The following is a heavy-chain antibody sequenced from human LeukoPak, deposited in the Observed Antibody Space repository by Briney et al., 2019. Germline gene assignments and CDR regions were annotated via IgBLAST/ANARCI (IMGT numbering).Heavy chain of an antibody. V-gene: IGHV4-34*01. CDR3: ARAGSDYYDSSGYYSRIYFDY. D-gene: IGHD3-22*01. J-gene: IGHJ4*02. CDR1: GGSFSGYY. Sequence: PSETLSLTCAVYGGSFSGYYWSWVRQPPGKGLEWIGETNHSGSTNYNPSLKSRVTISLDTSKNQFSLKLSSVTAADTAVYYCARAGSDYYDSSGYYSRIYFDYWGQGTLVTVSS. CDR2: TNHSGST.